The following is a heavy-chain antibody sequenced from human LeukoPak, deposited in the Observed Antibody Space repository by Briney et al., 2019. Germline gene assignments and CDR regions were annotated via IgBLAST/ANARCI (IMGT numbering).Heavy chain of an antibody. V-gene: IGHV4-59*01. Sequence: KPSETLSLTCTVSGGSISSYYWSWIRQPPGKGLEWIGYVYYSGSTNHNPSLKSRVTISVDTSKNQFSLKLSSVTAADTAVYYCARAWATDYFDYWGQGTLVTVSS. CDR1: GGSISSYY. CDR2: VYYSGST. CDR3: ARAWATDYFDY. J-gene: IGHJ4*02.